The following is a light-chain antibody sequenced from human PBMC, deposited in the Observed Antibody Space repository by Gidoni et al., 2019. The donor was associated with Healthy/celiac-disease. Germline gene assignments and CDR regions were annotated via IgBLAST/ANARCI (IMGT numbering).Light chain of an antibody. CDR3: QQRSNWPRT. V-gene: IGKV3-11*01. Sequence: EIVLTHSRATLSLSPGERATLSCWASQTVSSYLAWYQQKPGQAPRLLIYDASNRATGIPARFSGSGSGTDFTLTISSLEPEDFAVYYCQQRSNWPRTFGGGTKVEIK. CDR1: QTVSSY. CDR2: DAS. J-gene: IGKJ4*01.